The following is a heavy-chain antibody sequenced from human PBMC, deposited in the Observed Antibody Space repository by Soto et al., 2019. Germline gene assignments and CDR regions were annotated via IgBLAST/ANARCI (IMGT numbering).Heavy chain of an antibody. CDR2: IIPILGIA. D-gene: IGHD2-2*01. CDR1: GGTFSSYT. CDR3: ARVEYCSSTSCQDWFDS. J-gene: IGHJ5*01. V-gene: IGHV1-69*02. Sequence: ASVKVSCKASGGTFSSYTISWVRQAPGQGLEWMGRIIPILGIANYAQKFQGRVTITADKSTSTAYMELSSLRSEDTAVYYCARVEYCSSTSCQDWFDSPGQGTLVTVSS.